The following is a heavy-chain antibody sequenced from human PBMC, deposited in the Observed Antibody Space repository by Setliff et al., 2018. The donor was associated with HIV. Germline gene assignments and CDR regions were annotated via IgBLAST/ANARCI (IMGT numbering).Heavy chain of an antibody. CDR1: GDSITNSMHY. Sequence: SETLSLTCTVSGDSITNSMHYWSWIRQPPGKGLEFIGSIHYNDGKTYYDAALRSRVTISADTSKNQFSLKLNSVTAADTAVYYCASRGVVATGSKWYFDLWGGGTLVTVSS. CDR3: ASRGVVATGSKWYFDL. CDR2: IHYNDGKT. V-gene: IGHV4-39*01. J-gene: IGHJ2*01. D-gene: IGHD6-13*01.